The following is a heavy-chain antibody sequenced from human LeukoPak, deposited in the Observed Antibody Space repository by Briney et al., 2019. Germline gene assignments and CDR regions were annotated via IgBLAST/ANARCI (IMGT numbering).Heavy chain of an antibody. V-gene: IGHV1-46*01. CDR1: GYTFTSYY. D-gene: IGHD2-15*01. Sequence: ASVTVSCKASGYTFTSYYMHWVRQAPGQGLEWMGIINPSGGSTSYAQKFQGRVTMTRDTSTSTVYMELSSLRSEDTAVYYCARDPVVAANVNYGMDVWGQGTTVTVSS. CDR2: INPSGGST. J-gene: IGHJ6*02. CDR3: ARDPVVAANVNYGMDV.